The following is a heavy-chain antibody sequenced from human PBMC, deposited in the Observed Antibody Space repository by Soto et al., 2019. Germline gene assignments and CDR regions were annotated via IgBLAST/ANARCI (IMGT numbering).Heavy chain of an antibody. V-gene: IGHV5-51*01. J-gene: IGHJ3*02. CDR2: IYPGDSDT. CDR1: GYSFTSYW. Sequence: GESLKISCKGSGYSFTSYWIGWVRQMPGKGLEWMGIIYPGDSDTRYSPSFQGQVTISADKSISTAYLQWSSLKASDTAMYYCAMPSLGYCSSTSCYLELWDDAFDIWGQGTMVTVSS. CDR3: AMPSLGYCSSTSCYLELWDDAFDI. D-gene: IGHD2-2*01.